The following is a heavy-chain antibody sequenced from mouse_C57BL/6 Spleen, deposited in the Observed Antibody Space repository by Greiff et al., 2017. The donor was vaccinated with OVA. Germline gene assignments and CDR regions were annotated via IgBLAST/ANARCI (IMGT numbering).Heavy chain of an antibody. D-gene: IGHD4-1*01. J-gene: IGHJ4*01. CDR2: ISDGGSYT. V-gene: IGHV5-4*01. Sequence: DVQLVESGGGLVKPGGSLKLSCAASGFTFSSYAMSWVRQTPEKRLEWVATISDGGSYTYYPDNVKGRFTISRDNAKNNLYLQMSHLKSEDTAMYYCAARTGTGAMDYWGQGTSVTVSS. CDR3: AARTGTGAMDY. CDR1: GFTFSSYA.